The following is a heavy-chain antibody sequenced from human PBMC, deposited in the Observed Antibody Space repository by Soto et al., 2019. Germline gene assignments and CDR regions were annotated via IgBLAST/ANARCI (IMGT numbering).Heavy chain of an antibody. CDR2: IIPIFGTA. J-gene: IGHJ4*02. CDR1: GGTFSSYA. Sequence: ASVKVSCKASGGTFSSYAISWVRQAPGQGLEWMGGIIPIFGTANYAQKFQGRVTITADKSTRTAYMELSSPRSEDTAVYYCARARLGDGYNLGYWGQGTLVTVSS. V-gene: IGHV1-69*06. CDR3: ARARLGDGYNLGY. D-gene: IGHD2-21*01.